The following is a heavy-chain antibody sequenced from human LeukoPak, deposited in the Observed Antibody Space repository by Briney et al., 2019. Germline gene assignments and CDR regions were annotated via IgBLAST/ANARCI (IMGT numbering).Heavy chain of an antibody. D-gene: IGHD2-2*01. CDR3: ARWLGYCSSTSCYQPFDY. V-gene: IGHV5-51*01. CDR1: GYSFTSYW. J-gene: IGHJ4*02. Sequence: GEALKISCKGSGYSFTSYWIGLVRQMPGKGLEWMGIIYPGDSDARYSPSFQGQVTISADKSISTAYLHWSSLKASDTAMYYCARWLGYCSSTSCYQPFDYWGQGTLVTVSS. CDR2: IYPGDSDA.